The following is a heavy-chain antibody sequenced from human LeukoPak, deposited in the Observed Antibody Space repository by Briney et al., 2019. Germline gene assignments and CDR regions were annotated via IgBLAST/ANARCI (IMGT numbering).Heavy chain of an antibody. D-gene: IGHD3-16*01. V-gene: IGHV3-23*01. J-gene: IGHJ4*02. Sequence: GESLKLSCAASGFTFSNFVMSWVRQAPGKGLEWVSSISDNGADTYYEDSVKGRFTISRDNPRNTLYLQMNSLRVDDTAVYYCAKDRIRGDSFWGQGTLVTVSS. CDR3: AKDRIRGDSF. CDR1: GFTFSNFV. CDR2: ISDNGADT.